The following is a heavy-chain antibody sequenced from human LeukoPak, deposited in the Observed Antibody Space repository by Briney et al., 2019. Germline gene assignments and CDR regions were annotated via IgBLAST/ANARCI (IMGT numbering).Heavy chain of an antibody. J-gene: IGHJ4*02. V-gene: IGHV1-69*05. D-gene: IGHD2-21*02. CDR2: IIPIFGTA. Sequence: SVKVSCKASGGTFSSYAISWVRQAPGQGLEWMGRIIPIFGTANYAQKFQGRLTMTTDTSTSTAYMEMRSLRSDDTAVYYCARDSEYCGGDCYSAKTYWGQGTLVTVSS. CDR3: ARDSEYCGGDCYSAKTY. CDR1: GGTFSSYA.